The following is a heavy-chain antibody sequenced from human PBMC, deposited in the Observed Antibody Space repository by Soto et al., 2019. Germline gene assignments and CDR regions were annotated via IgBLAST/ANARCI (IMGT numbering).Heavy chain of an antibody. V-gene: IGHV1-18*01. Sequence: QVQLVQSGAEVKKPGASVKVSCKASGYTFTSYGISWVRQAPGQGLEWMGWISVYNGNTNYAQKLQGRVTMTTDTXXSTAYMELRSLRSDDTAVYYCASGWFGEFVYYFDYWGQGTLVTVSS. J-gene: IGHJ4*02. D-gene: IGHD3-10*01. CDR1: GYTFTSYG. CDR3: ASGWFGEFVYYFDY. CDR2: ISVYNGNT.